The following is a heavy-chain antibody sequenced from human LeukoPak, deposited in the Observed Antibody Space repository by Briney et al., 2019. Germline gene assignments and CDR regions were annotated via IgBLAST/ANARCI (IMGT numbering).Heavy chain of an antibody. CDR3: TRDQTPYY. CDR1: GFTFSSYA. CDR2: ISGSGGST. Sequence: GGSLRLSCAASGFTFSSYAMSWVRQAPGKGLEWVSAISGSGGSTYYADSVKGRFTISRDNSKNTVYLQMNSLKTEDTGVYYCTRDQTPYYWGQGTLVTVSS. V-gene: IGHV3-23*01. J-gene: IGHJ4*02.